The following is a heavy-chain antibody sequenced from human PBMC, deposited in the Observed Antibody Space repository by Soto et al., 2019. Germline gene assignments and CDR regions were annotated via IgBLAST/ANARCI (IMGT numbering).Heavy chain of an antibody. CDR3: ARTRALTYYYGSGRHIPFDY. D-gene: IGHD3-10*01. V-gene: IGHV2-70*01. J-gene: IGHJ4*02. Sequence: ESGPTLVNPTQTLTLTCTFSGFSLSTSGMCVSWIRQPPGKALEWLALIDWDDDKYYSTSLKTRLTISKDTSKNQVVLTMTNMDPVDTATYYCARTRALTYYYGSGRHIPFDYWGQGTLVTVSS. CDR1: GFSLSTSGMC. CDR2: IDWDDDK.